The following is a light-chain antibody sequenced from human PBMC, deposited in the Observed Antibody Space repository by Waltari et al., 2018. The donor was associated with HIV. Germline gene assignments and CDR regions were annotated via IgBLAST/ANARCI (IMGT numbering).Light chain of an antibody. CDR3: QSYDSSLSALYV. J-gene: IGLJ1*01. V-gene: IGLV1-40*01. Sequence: QSVLTQPPSVSGAPGQRVTISCTGSRSNIGAGYAVHWYQQLPGTAPKLLIYGNSNRPSGVPDRFSGSKSGTSASLAITGLQAEDEADYYCQSYDSSLSALYVFGTGTKVTVL. CDR1: RSNIGAGYA. CDR2: GNS.